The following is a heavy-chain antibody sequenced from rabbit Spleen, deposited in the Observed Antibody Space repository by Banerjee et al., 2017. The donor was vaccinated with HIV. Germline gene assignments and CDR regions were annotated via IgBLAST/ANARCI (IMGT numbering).Heavy chain of an antibody. V-gene: IGHV1S40*01. CDR2: IRTDVGGT. D-gene: IGHD6-1*01. J-gene: IGHJ4*01. Sequence: WIGCIRTDVGGTWYASWVNGRFTISKTSSTTVTLEMTSLTAADTATYFCARDAPYDNLAGGDGYDLWGQGTLVTVS. CDR3: ARDAPYDNLAGGDGYDL.